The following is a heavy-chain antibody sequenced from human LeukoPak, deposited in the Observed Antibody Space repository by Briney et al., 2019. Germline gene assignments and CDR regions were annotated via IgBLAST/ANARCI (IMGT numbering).Heavy chain of an antibody. V-gene: IGHV4-4*07. CDR1: GGSISSYY. J-gene: IGHJ6*02. CDR2: IYTSGSS. D-gene: IGHD3-3*01. Sequence: PSETLSLTCTVSGGSISSYYWSWIRQPAGKGLEWIGRIYTSGSSNYNPSLKSRVTMSVDTSKNQFSLKLSSVTAADTAVYYCAGYDFWSGYSLYWGQGTTVTVSS. CDR3: AGYDFWSGYSLY.